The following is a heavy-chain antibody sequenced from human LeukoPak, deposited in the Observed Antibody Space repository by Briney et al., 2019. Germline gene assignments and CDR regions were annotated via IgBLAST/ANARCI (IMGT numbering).Heavy chain of an antibody. CDR3: AKDRTYSGYKAWWDLDY. V-gene: IGHV3-23*01. J-gene: IGHJ4*02. Sequence: PGGSLRLSCVPSGFTLSSYAMRWVRQAAGQGLEWVSAISGSGGSTYYADPVKARYTISRDNSKNTLYLQMNSLSAEDTAVYYCAKDRTYSGYKAWWDLDYWGQGTLVTVSS. CDR2: ISGSGGST. CDR1: GFTLSSYA. D-gene: IGHD5-12*01.